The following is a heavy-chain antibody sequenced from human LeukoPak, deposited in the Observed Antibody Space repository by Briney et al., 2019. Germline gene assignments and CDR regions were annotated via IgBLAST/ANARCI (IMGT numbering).Heavy chain of an antibody. Sequence: ASVKVSCKVSGYTLTELSMHWVRQAPGKGLEWMGGFDPEDGETIYAQKFQGRVTMTEDTSTDTAYMELSSLRSGDTAVYYCATLAKPSTYYYDSSGYLSGAFDIWGQGTMVTVSS. J-gene: IGHJ3*02. V-gene: IGHV1-24*01. D-gene: IGHD3-22*01. CDR3: ATLAKPSTYYYDSSGYLSGAFDI. CDR2: FDPEDGET. CDR1: GYTLTELS.